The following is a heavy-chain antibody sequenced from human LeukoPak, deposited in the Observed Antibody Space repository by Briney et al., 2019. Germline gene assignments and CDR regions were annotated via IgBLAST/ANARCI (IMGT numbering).Heavy chain of an antibody. J-gene: IGHJ4*02. CDR2: IYYSVSN. CDR1: GGSLSSYY. CDR3: AGGTAMVSTDY. Sequence: SETLSLTCTVSGGSLSSYYRSWVRQPPGKGLEWIGCIYYSVSNNYNPSLRSRVTISVDTSKNQFSLKLSSVTAADTAVYYCAGGTAMVSTDYWGQGTLVTVSS. D-gene: IGHD5-18*01. V-gene: IGHV4-59*01.